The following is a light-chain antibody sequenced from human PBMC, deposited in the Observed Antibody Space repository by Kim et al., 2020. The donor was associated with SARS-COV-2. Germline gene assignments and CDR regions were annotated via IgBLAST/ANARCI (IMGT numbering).Light chain of an antibody. J-gene: IGKJ2*01. CDR1: QSINSW. CDR2: KAS. CDR3: HQSNSYPYT. V-gene: IGKV1-5*03. Sequence: GDRVTITCRASQSINSWLAWYQQKPGKAPKLLIYKASGLESGVPSRFSGSESGTEFTLTISSLQPDDSATYYCHQSNSYPYTFGQGTKL.